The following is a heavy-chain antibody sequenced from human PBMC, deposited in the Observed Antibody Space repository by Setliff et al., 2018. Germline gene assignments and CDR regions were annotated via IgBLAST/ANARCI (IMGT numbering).Heavy chain of an antibody. J-gene: IGHJ4*02. V-gene: IGHV4-38-2*01. Sequence: PSETLSLTCAVSGYSIGYSIGSGHYWGWIRQPPGRGLEWIGGIYNSGSAIYSPSLKSRVTISVDTSKNQFSLQLSSVTAADTAVYYCASRCGGDYWGQGTLVTVSS. CDR3: ASRCGGDY. CDR2: IYNSGSA. CDR1: GYSIGYSIGSGHY.